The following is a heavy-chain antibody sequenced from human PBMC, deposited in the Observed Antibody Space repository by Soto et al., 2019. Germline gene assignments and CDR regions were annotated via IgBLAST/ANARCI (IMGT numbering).Heavy chain of an antibody. CDR3: ARTRRNYGGNSGDY. CDR1: GGTFSSYT. D-gene: IGHD4-17*01. J-gene: IGHJ4*02. V-gene: IGHV1-69*02. CDR2: IIPILGIA. Sequence: QVQLVQSGAEVKKPGSSVKVSCKASGGTFSSYTISWVRQAPGQGLEWMGRIIPILGIANYAQKFQGRVTXSAXKXTSTAYMELSSLRSEDTAVYYCARTRRNYGGNSGDYWGQGTLVTVSS.